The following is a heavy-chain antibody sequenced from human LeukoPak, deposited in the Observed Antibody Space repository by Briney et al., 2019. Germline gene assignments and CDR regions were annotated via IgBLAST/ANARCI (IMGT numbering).Heavy chain of an antibody. D-gene: IGHD6-13*01. CDR1: AFTFSSSW. Sequence: GGSRRLSCAASAFTFSSSWVSWVRQAPGKRLEWVANINQDGSDKSYVDSVKGRFTISSDNAKNSLYLQMNSLRAEDTAVYYCAREPTAGQGYWFDPWGQGTLVTVSS. J-gene: IGHJ5*02. CDR2: INQDGSDK. CDR3: AREPTAGQGYWFDP. V-gene: IGHV3-7*05.